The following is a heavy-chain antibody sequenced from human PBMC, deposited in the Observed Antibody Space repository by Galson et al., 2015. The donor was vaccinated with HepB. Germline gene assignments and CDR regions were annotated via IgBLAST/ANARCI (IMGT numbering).Heavy chain of an antibody. V-gene: IGHV3-23*01. CDR3: AKGRGSGSYSMLS. D-gene: IGHD3-10*01. CDR2: ISGSGGSA. J-gene: IGHJ4*02. CDR1: GFPFSDYA. Sequence: SLRLSCAASGFPFSDYAMIWVRQAPGKGLEWVSSISGSGGSAHYADSVKDRFTISRDNSKNTMFLQMNSLRDEDTAIYNCAKGRGSGSYSMLSWGQGALVTVSS.